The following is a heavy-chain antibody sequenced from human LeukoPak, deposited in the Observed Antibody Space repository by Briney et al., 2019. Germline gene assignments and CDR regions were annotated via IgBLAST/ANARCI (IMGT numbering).Heavy chain of an antibody. CDR1: GFSFRGYE. Sequence: PGGSLRLSCSASGFSFRGYEMYWVRQAPGQGLECVGHINSLGNVIHYRDPVRGRFTISRDNAKNSLYLQMNSLRAEDTAIYYSARVGYWELRPLYLDYWGQGTLVTVSS. CDR3: ARVGYWELRPLYLDY. V-gene: IGHV3-48*03. CDR2: INSLGNVI. J-gene: IGHJ4*02. D-gene: IGHD1-7*01.